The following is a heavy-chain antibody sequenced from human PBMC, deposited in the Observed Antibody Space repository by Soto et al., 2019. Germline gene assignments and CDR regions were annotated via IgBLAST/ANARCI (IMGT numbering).Heavy chain of an antibody. J-gene: IGHJ6*02. D-gene: IGHD3-3*01. Sequence: SETLSLTCAVYGGSFTGYYWSWIRQPPGKGREWIGEINHSGSTNSKPSLKSRVTISVDTTKNEFSLKLSFVAAADTAVYYWARRSGVLRRWEWLSSHYGMDVWGQGTTVTVSS. CDR1: GGSFTGYY. CDR2: INHSGST. CDR3: ARRSGVLRRWEWLSSHYGMDV. V-gene: IGHV4-34*01.